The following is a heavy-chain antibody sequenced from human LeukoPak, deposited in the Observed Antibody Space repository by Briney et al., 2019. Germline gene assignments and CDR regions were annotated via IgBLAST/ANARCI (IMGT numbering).Heavy chain of an antibody. Sequence: ASVKVSCKASGYTFTSYGISWVRQAPGQGLEWMGWISAYNGNTSYAQKFQGRVTMTRDTSTNTVYMELSSLRSEDTAVYYCARDPGYCSGGSCYSYFDYWGQGTLVTVSS. J-gene: IGHJ4*02. D-gene: IGHD2-15*01. CDR2: ISAYNGNT. V-gene: IGHV1-18*01. CDR1: GYTFTSYG. CDR3: ARDPGYCSGGSCYSYFDY.